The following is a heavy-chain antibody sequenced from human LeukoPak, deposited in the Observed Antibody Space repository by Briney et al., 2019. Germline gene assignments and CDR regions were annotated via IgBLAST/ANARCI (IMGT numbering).Heavy chain of an antibody. J-gene: IGHJ4*02. V-gene: IGHV5-51*01. CDR3: ARRPCSSTSCYPEFFDY. CDR1: GYSFTSYW. Sequence: GESLKISCKGSGYSFTSYWIGWVRQMPGKGLEWMGIIYPGDSDTRYSPSFQGQVTISADKSISTAYLQWSSLKASDTAMYYCARRPCSSTSCYPEFFDYWGRGTLVTVSS. D-gene: IGHD2-2*01. CDR2: IYPGDSDT.